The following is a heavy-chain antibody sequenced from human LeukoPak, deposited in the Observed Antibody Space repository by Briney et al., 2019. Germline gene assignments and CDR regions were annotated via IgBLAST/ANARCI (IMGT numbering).Heavy chain of an antibody. D-gene: IGHD2-2*02. J-gene: IGHJ4*02. CDR3: ARSPDCSSTSCYRGIYYFDY. CDR1: GYSISSGYY. V-gene: IGHV4-38-2*01. Sequence: PSETLSLTCAVSGYSISSGYYWGWIRQPPGKGLEWIGSIYHSGSTYYNPSLKSRVTISVDTSKNQFSLELSSVTAADTAVYYCARSPDCSSTSCYRGIYYFDYWGQGTLVTVSS. CDR2: IYHSGST.